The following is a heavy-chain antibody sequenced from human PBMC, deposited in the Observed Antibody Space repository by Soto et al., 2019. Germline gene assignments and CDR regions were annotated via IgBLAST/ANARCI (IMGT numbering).Heavy chain of an antibody. J-gene: IGHJ6*03. D-gene: IGHD2-2*01. V-gene: IGHV4-31*03. CDR1: GGSISSGGYY. Sequence: SETLSLTCTVSGGSISSGGYYWSWIRQHPGKGLEWIGYIYYSGSTYYNPSLKSRVTISVDTSKNQFSLKLSSVTAADTAVYYCARGAGYCSSTSCYSWSRHYYYYMDVWGKGTTVTVSS. CDR3: ARGAGYCSSTSCYSWSRHYYYYMDV. CDR2: IYYSGST.